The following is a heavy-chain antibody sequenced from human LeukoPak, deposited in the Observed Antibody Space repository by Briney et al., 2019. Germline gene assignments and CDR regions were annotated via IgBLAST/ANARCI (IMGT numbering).Heavy chain of an antibody. V-gene: IGHV3-15*01. CDR2: IKSKTDGGTT. CDR1: GFTFSNAW. CDR3: TTEYFGGFEY. J-gene: IGHJ4*02. Sequence: PGGSLRLSCAASGFTFSNAWMSWVRQAPGKGLEWVGRIKSKTDGGTTDYAAPVKGRFTISRDDSKRTVYLQMNSLKTEDTAVYFCTTEYFGGFEYWGQGTLVTVSS. D-gene: IGHD3-16*01.